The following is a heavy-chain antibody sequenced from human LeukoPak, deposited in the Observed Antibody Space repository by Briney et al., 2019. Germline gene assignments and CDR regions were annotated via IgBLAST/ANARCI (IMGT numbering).Heavy chain of an antibody. CDR1: GGSFSGYY. D-gene: IGHD5-18*01. CDR3: ARHGADTAMAH. J-gene: IGHJ4*02. Sequence: PSETLSLTCAVYGGSFSGYYWSWIRQPPGKGLEWIGEINHSGSTNYNPSLKSRVTISVDTSKNQFSLKLSSVTAADTAVYYCARHGADTAMAHWGQGTLVTVSS. V-gene: IGHV4-34*01. CDR2: INHSGST.